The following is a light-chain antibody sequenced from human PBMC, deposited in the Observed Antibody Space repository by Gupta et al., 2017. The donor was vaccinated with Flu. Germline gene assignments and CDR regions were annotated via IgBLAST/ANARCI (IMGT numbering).Light chain of an antibody. CDR2: EVF. CDR3: SSYTSFALGV. CDR1: SSDIDENNY. V-gene: IGLV2-14*01. J-gene: IGLJ1*01. Sequence: QSALTQPASVSGSPGPSITISCTGASSDIDENNYVSWFQHHPGKAPKLIIYEVFNRPSGISNRFSGSRSGNTASLSISGLQADDEAEYYCSSYTSFALGVFGTGTKVTVL.